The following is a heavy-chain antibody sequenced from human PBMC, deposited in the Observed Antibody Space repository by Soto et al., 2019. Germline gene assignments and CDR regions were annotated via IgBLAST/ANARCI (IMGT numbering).Heavy chain of an antibody. CDR1: GGSISSGGYY. CDR3: ARGITGTITAFDY. J-gene: IGHJ4*02. CDR2: IYYSGST. Sequence: SETLSLTCTVSGGSISSGGYYWSWIRQHPGKGLEWIGYIYYSGSTYYNPSLKSRVTISVDTSKNQFSLKLSSVTAADTAVYYCARGITGTITAFDYWGQGTLVTVSS. V-gene: IGHV4-31*03. D-gene: IGHD1-7*01.